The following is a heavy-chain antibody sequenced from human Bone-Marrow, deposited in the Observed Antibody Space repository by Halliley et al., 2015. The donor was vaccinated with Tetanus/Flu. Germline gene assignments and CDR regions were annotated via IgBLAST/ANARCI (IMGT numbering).Heavy chain of an antibody. Sequence: SLRLSCTVSGASLSSTNCWGWVRQPPGKGLEWIGEICHDGSTNYNPSLKSRVTISVDKSQNQFSLKLRSVTAADTAVYFCARASGIRVRTMEESRLDHWGQGARVTVSS. J-gene: IGHJ5*02. CDR3: ARASGIRVRTMEESRLDH. CDR1: GASLSSTNC. CDR2: ICHDGST. D-gene: IGHD3-10*01. V-gene: IGHV4-4*01.